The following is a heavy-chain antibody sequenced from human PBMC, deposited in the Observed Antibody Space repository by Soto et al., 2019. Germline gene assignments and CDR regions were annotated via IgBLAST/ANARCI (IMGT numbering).Heavy chain of an antibody. CDR2: IYYSGST. D-gene: IGHD1-26*01. CDR3: ARTGVPGSYYYYYGMDV. V-gene: IGHV4-39*01. Sequence: SETLSLTCTVSGGSISSSSYYWGWIRQPPGKGLEWIGSIYYSGSTYYNPSLKSRVTISVDTSKNQFSLKLSSVTAADTAVYYCARTGVPGSYYYYYGMDVWGQGTTVTVSS. J-gene: IGHJ6*02. CDR1: GGSISSSSYY.